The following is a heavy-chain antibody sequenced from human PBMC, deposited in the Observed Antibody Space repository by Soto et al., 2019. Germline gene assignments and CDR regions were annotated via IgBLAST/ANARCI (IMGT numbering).Heavy chain of an antibody. J-gene: IGHJ4*02. D-gene: IGHD1-1*01. CDR3: ARGRYGDY. CDR1: GYTFTSYG. Sequence: QVHLVQSGAEVKKPGASVKVSCKASGYTFTSYGITWVRQAPGQGLEWMGWISAHNGNTDYAQKFQGRVIVTRETSTSTAYMELRSLRSDDTAVYYCARGRYGDYWGLGALVTVSS. CDR2: ISAHNGNT. V-gene: IGHV1-18*01.